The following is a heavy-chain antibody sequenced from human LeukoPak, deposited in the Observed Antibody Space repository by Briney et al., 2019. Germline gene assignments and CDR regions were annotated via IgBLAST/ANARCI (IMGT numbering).Heavy chain of an antibody. CDR2: IYYSGST. D-gene: IGHD3-10*01. CDR3: ARARGRITMVRGVIYYYMDV. CDR1: GAALSSSTHY. Sequence: SETLSLTCSVSGAALSSSTHYWGWVRQPPGKGLEWIGYIYYSGSTNYNPSLKSRVTISVDTSKNQFSLKLSSVTAADTAVYYCARARGRITMVRGVIYYYMDVWGKGTTVTVSS. J-gene: IGHJ6*03. V-gene: IGHV4-61*01.